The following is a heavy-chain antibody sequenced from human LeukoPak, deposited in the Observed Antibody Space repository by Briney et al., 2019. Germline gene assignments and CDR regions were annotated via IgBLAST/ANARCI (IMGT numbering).Heavy chain of an antibody. Sequence: PGGSLRLSCAASGFTFSSYDMSWVRQAPGEGLEWVSGISAGGGTIYYTDSVKGRFTISRDNSKNTLDLQMNSLRAEDTAVYYCAKDRARAAAGFFDFWGQGTLVTVSS. D-gene: IGHD6-13*01. J-gene: IGHJ4*02. V-gene: IGHV3-23*01. CDR2: ISAGGGTI. CDR3: AKDRARAAAGFFDF. CDR1: GFTFSSYD.